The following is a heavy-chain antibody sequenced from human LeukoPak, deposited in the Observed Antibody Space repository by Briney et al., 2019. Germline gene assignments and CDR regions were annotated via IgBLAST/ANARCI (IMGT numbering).Heavy chain of an antibody. Sequence: ASVKVSCKASGYTFTGYHMHWVRRAPGQGLEWMGWISAYNGNTNYAQKLQGRVTMTTDTSTSTAYMELRSLRSDDTAVYYCARGGYYYDSSGYEEDYWGQGTLVTVSS. V-gene: IGHV1-18*04. D-gene: IGHD3-22*01. CDR2: ISAYNGNT. CDR3: ARGGYYYDSSGYEEDY. J-gene: IGHJ4*02. CDR1: GYTFTGYH.